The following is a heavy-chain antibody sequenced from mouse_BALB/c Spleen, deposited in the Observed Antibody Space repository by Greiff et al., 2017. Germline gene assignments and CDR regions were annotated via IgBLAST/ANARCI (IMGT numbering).Heavy chain of an antibody. Sequence: VQGVESGPGLVAPSQSLSITCTVSGFSFSDYGVSWIRQPPGKGLEWLGEIWGGGSTYYNSDLKSRLSISKDNSKSQVFLKMNSLQTADTAMYDCAKHRLRGFAFWGAGTLVTVSA. J-gene: IGHJ3*01. D-gene: IGHD2-4*01. V-gene: IGHV2-6-5*01. CDR3: AKHRLRGFAF. CDR1: GFSFSDYG. CDR2: IWGGGST.